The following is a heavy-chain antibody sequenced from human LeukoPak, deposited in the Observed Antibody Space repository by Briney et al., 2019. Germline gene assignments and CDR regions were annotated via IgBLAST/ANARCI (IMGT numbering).Heavy chain of an antibody. CDR3: ASTSSGWYYYYYYMDV. CDR2: ISSSSSYI. D-gene: IGHD6-19*01. J-gene: IGHJ6*03. CDR1: GFTFSSYS. Sequence: TGGSLRLSCAASGFTFSSYSMNWVRQAPGKGLEWGSSISSSSSYIYYADSVKGRFTISRDNAKNSLYLQMNSLRAEDTAVYYCASTSSGWYYYYYYMDVWGKGTTVTVSS. V-gene: IGHV3-21*01.